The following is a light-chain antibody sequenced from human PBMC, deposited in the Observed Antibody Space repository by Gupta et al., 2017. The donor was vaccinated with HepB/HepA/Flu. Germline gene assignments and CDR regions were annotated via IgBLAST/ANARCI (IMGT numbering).Light chain of an antibody. V-gene: IGKV3-11*01. J-gene: IGKJ4*01. CDR3: QQRTNWPLT. Sequence: EIVLTQSPPTLSFSPGERATLSCRASQSVRSYLAWYQQRPGQAPRLVIYDASNRATGIPARFSGSGSGTDFTLTISRLEPEDFGVYYCQQRTNWPLTFGGGTKVEI. CDR1: QSVRSY. CDR2: DAS.